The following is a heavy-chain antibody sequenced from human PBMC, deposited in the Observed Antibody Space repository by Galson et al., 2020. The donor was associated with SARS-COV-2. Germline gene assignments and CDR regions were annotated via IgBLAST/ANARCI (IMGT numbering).Heavy chain of an antibody. D-gene: IGHD3-10*01. J-gene: IGHJ6*02. CDR1: GFSLNTNGVG. CDR3: AHSMVRGVIEFCYGMSV. CDR2: IYWDDDK. V-gene: IGHV2-5*02. Sequence: SGPTLVKPTQTLTLTCTVSGFSLNTNGVGVGWIRQTPGKALEWLAVIYWDDDKRLSPSLENTLTITKDTSKNQVGLTMTNLDPVDTATYYCAHSMVRGVIEFCYGMSVCGQGTPVTVSS.